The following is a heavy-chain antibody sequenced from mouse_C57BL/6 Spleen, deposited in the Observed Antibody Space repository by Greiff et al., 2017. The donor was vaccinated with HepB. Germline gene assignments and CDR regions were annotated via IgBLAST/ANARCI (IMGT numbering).Heavy chain of an antibody. CDR2: ISYSGST. J-gene: IGHJ4*01. D-gene: IGHD3-2*02. CDR1: GYSITSGYD. CDR3: ARSAQARAMDY. V-gene: IGHV3-1*01. Sequence: EVKLMESGPGMVKPSQSLSLTCTVTGYSITSGYDWHWIRHFPGNKLEWMGYISYSGSTNYNPSLKSRISITHDTSKNHFFLKLNSVTTEDTATYYCARSAQARAMDYWGQGTSVTVSS.